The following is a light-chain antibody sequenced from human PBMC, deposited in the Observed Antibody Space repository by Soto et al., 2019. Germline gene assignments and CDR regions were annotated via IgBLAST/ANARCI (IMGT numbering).Light chain of an antibody. CDR2: EIS. CDR1: KSDIGAYVF. V-gene: IGLV2-14*01. CDR3: SAFTTDSTVI. Sequence: QSALTQPASVSGSPGQSITISCTGTKSDIGAYVFVSWHQQHPGKAPKLIIYEISKRPSGVSDRFSGSKSGYTASLTISGLQPEDECHYYCSAFTTDSTVIFGGGTKLTVL. J-gene: IGLJ2*01.